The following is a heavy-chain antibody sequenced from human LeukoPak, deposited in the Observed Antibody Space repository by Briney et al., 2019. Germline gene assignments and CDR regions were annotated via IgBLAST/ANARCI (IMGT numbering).Heavy chain of an antibody. V-gene: IGHV4-4*07. CDR1: GGSISSYY. CDR3: ARDSGTTGEVKFDP. Sequence: SSEKLSLTCSVPGGSISSYYWSWILQPPGKGLKSIGRIYTSGSTTYNLSLRNRVTMSVDTSKNQSSLKLSSVTAADTAVYYCARDSGTTGEVKFDPWGQGTLVPVSS. J-gene: IGHJ5*02. D-gene: IGHD3-10*01. CDR2: IYTSGST.